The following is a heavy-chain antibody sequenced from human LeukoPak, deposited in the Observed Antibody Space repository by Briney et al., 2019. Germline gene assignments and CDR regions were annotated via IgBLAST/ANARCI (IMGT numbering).Heavy chain of an antibody. CDR2: ISTYTGNT. Sequence: ASVKVSCKASGYTFINYGFNWVRQAPGQGLWWMGWISTYTGNTLCAQRFQGRVTMTTDTSTTTAYMELRSLRSDDTAMYYCARIACSGTTCYGNSVDPWGQGTLVTVSS. V-gene: IGHV1-18*01. CDR3: ARIACSGTTCYGNSVDP. J-gene: IGHJ5*02. D-gene: IGHD2-2*01. CDR1: GYTFINYG.